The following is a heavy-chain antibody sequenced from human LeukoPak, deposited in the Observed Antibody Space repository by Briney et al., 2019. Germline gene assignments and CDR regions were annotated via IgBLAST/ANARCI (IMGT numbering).Heavy chain of an antibody. J-gene: IGHJ5*01. CDR1: GFTFDDYG. V-gene: IGHV3-9*01. D-gene: IGHD5-12*01. Sequence: SLRLSCAASGFTFDDYGMHWVRQPPGKGLEWVSGISWNSGNIGYADSVKGRFTISRDNAKNSLYLQMDILKPEDTAFYYCAKVDGYKSGWYDSWGQGTLVTVSS. CDR3: AKVDGYKSGWYDS. CDR2: ISWNSGNI.